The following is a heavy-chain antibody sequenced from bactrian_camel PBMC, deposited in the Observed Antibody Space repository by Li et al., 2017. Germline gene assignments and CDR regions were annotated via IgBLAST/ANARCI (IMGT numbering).Heavy chain of an antibody. V-gene: IGHV3S53*01. CDR1: GYPYEAYC. D-gene: IGHD2*01. J-gene: IGHJ4*01. CDR3: VADFCDRADVVVTSVYEY. CDR2: IDSDGST. Sequence: QVQLVESGGGSVQVGGSLRLSCNASGYPYEAYCMGWFRQAPGKGREGVAAIDSDGSTRYADSVKGRFTISNDKSWMTVHLQMDNLKTEDTAKYYCVADFCDRADVVVTSVYEYRGQGTQVTVS.